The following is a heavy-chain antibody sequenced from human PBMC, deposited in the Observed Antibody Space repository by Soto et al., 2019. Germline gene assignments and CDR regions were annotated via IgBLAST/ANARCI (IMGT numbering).Heavy chain of an antibody. D-gene: IGHD5-12*01. J-gene: IGHJ4*02. Sequence: SVKVSCKASGCTFSSYAISWVRQAPGQGLEWMGGIIPIFGTANYAQKFQGRVTITADESTSTAYMELSSLRSEDTAVYYCARAPEMATIPGRFDYWGQGTLVTVS. CDR1: GCTFSSYA. CDR2: IIPIFGTA. CDR3: ARAPEMATIPGRFDY. V-gene: IGHV1-69*13.